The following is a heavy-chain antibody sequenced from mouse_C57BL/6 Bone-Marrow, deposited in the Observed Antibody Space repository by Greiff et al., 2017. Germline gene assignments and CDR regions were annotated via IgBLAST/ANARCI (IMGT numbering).Heavy chain of an antibody. CDR2: ISDGGSYT. Sequence: EVMLVESGGGLVKPGGSLKLSCAASGFTFSSYAMSWVRPTPEKRLEWVATISDGGSYTYYPDNVKGRFTISRDNAKNNLYLQMSHLKSEDTAMYYCAREDDGDWYFDVWGTGTTVTVSS. V-gene: IGHV5-4*01. J-gene: IGHJ1*03. CDR3: AREDDGDWYFDV. D-gene: IGHD2-12*01. CDR1: GFTFSSYA.